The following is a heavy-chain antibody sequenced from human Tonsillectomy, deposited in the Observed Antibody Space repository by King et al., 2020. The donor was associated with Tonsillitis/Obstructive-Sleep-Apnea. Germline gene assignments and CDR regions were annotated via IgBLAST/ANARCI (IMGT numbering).Heavy chain of an antibody. Sequence: VQLVESGGGLVKPGGSLRLSCAASGFTFSNAWMSWVRQAPGKGLEWVGRIKSKTDGGTTDYAAPVKGRFTISRDESKNTLYLQMNSLKTEDTAVYYCNTDGVVPAAIDLVRWFDPWGQGTLVTVSS. CDR2: IKSKTDGGTT. J-gene: IGHJ5*02. D-gene: IGHD2-2*02. V-gene: IGHV3-15*01. CDR1: GFTFSNAW. CDR3: NTDGVVPAAIDLVRWFDP.